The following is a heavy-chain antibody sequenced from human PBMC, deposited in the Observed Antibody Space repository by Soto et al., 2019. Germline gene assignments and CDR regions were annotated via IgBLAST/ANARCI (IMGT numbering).Heavy chain of an antibody. D-gene: IGHD3-3*01. Sequence: PGGSLRLSCAASGFICSSYDMSWVRQAPGKGLEWVSTISGRGGNTYYADSIKGRFTISRDNSENTLFLQMSSLRADDTAVYYCAKAGGVYWYFDLWGRGTLVTVSS. J-gene: IGHJ2*01. CDR1: GFICSSYD. CDR3: AKAGGVYWYFDL. CDR2: ISGRGGNT. V-gene: IGHV3-23*01.